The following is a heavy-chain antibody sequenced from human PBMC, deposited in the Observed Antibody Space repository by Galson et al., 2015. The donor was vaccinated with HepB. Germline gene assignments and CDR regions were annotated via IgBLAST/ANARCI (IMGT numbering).Heavy chain of an antibody. Sequence: SVKVSCRASGYTFTSYAIHWVRQSPGRRLEWVAWINAGNGNVKFSQGFQGRLTVTRDTSESTVYMELSSLESEDTAVYYCERSLGRHTIVVLAPDYWGQGALVTVSS. CDR3: ERSLGRHTIVVLAPDY. D-gene: IGHD2-15*01. CDR1: GYTFTSYA. J-gene: IGHJ4*02. V-gene: IGHV1-3*01. CDR2: INAGNGNV.